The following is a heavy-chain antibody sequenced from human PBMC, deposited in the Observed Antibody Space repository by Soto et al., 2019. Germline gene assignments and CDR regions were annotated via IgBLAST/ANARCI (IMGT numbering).Heavy chain of an antibody. CDR3: ARGPYYYDSSGYYENWFDP. D-gene: IGHD3-22*01. Sequence: QVQLVQSGAEVKKPGSSVKVSCKASGGTFSSYAISWVRQAPGQGLEWMGGIIPIFGTANYAQKFQGRVTIPADESTSTAYMELSSLRSEDTAVYYCARGPYYYDSSGYYENWFDPWGQGTLVTVSS. CDR1: GGTFSSYA. V-gene: IGHV1-69*12. CDR2: IIPIFGTA. J-gene: IGHJ5*02.